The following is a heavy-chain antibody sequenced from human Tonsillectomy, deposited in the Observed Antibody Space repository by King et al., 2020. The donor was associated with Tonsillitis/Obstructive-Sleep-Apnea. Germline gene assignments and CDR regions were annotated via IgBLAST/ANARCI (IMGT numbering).Heavy chain of an antibody. V-gene: IGHV3-48*02. Sequence: QLVQSGGGLVQPGGSLRLSCAASGFTFSSYSMNWVRQAPGKGLEWVPYISSSSSTIFYADSVKGRFTISRDNAKNSLYLQMNSLRDEETAVYYCARAGEGHGGFGDYRSACDIWGQGTMVTVSS. CDR3: ARAGEGHGGFGDYRSACDI. D-gene: IGHD4-17*01. CDR1: GFTFSSYS. CDR2: ISSSSSTI. J-gene: IGHJ3*02.